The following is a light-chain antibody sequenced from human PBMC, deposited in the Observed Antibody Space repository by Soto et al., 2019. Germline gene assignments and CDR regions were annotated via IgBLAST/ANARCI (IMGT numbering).Light chain of an antibody. CDR1: SSDVGGYNY. CDR3: QSYDSSLGGNYV. CDR2: EVS. Sequence: QSALTQPPSASGSPGESVTISCTGTSSDVGGYNYVPWYQQHPGRAPRLMIYEVSKRPSGVPDRFSGSKSGTSASLAITGLQAEDEADYYCQSYDSSLGGNYVFGTGTKVTVL. V-gene: IGLV2-8*01. J-gene: IGLJ1*01.